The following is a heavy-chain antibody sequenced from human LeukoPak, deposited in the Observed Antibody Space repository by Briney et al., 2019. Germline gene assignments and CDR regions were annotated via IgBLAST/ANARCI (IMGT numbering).Heavy chain of an antibody. CDR1: GGSISSGSYY. CDR2: IYTSGST. V-gene: IGHV4-61*02. D-gene: IGHD3-3*01. Sequence: PSETLSLTCTVSGGSISSGSYYWSWIRQPAGKGLEWIGRIYTSGSTNYNPPLKSRVTISVDTPKNQFSLKLSSVTAADTAVYYCARARTIFGYYYMDVWGKGTTVTVSS. J-gene: IGHJ6*03. CDR3: ARARTIFGYYYMDV.